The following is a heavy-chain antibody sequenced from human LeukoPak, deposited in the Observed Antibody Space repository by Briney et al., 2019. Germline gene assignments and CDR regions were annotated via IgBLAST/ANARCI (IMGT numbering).Heavy chain of an antibody. CDR3: ARDPYSGGYGDYYYYYMDL. CDR2: ISGSGGST. V-gene: IGHV3-23*01. CDR1: GFTFSSYA. D-gene: IGHD1-26*01. Sequence: GGSLRLSCAASGFTFSSYAMSWVRQAPGKGLEWVSSISGSGGSTYYADSVKGRFTISRDNSKTTLYLQMNSLRAEDTAVYYCARDPYSGGYGDYYYYYMDLWGQGTTVTISS. J-gene: IGHJ6*03.